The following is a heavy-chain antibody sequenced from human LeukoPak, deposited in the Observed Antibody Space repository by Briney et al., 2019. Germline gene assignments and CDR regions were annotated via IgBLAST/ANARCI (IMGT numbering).Heavy chain of an antibody. CDR2: MNPNSGNT. CDR1: GYTFTSYD. J-gene: IGHJ4*02. D-gene: IGHD2-15*01. CDR3: ARVAAKEDFDY. V-gene: IGHV1-8*01. Sequence: ASVKVSCKASGYTFTSYDISWVRQATGQGLEWMGWMNPNSGNTGYTQKFQGRVTMTRNTSISTAYMELSSLRSEDTAVYYCARVAAKEDFDYWGQGTLVTVSS.